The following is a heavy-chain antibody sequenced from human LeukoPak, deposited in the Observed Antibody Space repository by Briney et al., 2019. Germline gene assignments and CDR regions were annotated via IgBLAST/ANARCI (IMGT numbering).Heavy chain of an antibody. CDR1: GFTVSSNY. CDR2: IYSGGST. V-gene: IGHV3-53*01. CDR3: ARADWGVKRRY. D-gene: IGHD3/OR15-3a*01. Sequence: PGGSLRLSCAASGFTVSSNYMSWVRQAPGKGLEWVSVIYSGGSTYYADSVKGRFTISRDNSKNTLYLQMNSLRAEDTAVYYCARADWGVKRRYWGQGTLVTVSS. J-gene: IGHJ4*02.